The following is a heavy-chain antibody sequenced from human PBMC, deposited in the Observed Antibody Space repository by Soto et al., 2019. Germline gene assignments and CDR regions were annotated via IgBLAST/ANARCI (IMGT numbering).Heavy chain of an antibody. Sequence: SETLSLTCAVSGDSVSTSNLWSCVRQPPGNGLEWIGEIYHGGTTNYNPSLKSRVTLSVDKSKNQFSLRLTSVTAADTAVYYCARSAGGNSFFEYWGQGTLVTVSS. CDR3: ARSAGGNSFFEY. D-gene: IGHD1-1*01. J-gene: IGHJ4*02. CDR2: IYHGGTT. CDR1: GDSVSTSNL. V-gene: IGHV4-4*02.